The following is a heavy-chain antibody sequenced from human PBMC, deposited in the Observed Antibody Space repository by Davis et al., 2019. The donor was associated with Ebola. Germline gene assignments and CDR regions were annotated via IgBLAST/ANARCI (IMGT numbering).Heavy chain of an antibody. CDR2: INPNSGGT. J-gene: IGHJ4*02. CDR3: ARVVAAAGLYYFDY. Sequence: ASVKVSCKASGYTFTSYGISWVRQVPGQGLEWMGWINPNSGGTNYAQKFQGRVTMTRDTSISTAYMELSRLRSDDTAVYYCARVVAAAGLYYFDYWGQRTLVTVSS. CDR1: GYTFTSYG. V-gene: IGHV1-2*02. D-gene: IGHD6-13*01.